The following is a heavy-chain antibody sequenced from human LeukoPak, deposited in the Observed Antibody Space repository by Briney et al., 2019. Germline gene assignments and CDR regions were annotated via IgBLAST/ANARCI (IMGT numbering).Heavy chain of an antibody. Sequence: ASVKVSCKASGYTFTSYGISWVRQAPGQGLEWMGWISAYNGSTNYAQKLQGRVTMTTDTSTSTAYMELRSLRSDDTAVYYCARDLRAAAGDNWFDPWGQGTLVTVSS. J-gene: IGHJ5*02. CDR2: ISAYNGST. CDR1: GYTFTSYG. D-gene: IGHD6-13*01. V-gene: IGHV1-18*01. CDR3: ARDLRAAAGDNWFDP.